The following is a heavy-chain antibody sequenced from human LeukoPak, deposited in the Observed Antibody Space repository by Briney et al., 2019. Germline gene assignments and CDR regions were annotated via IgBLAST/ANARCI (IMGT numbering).Heavy chain of an antibody. CDR3: ARRGGSSSRRSPIDY. J-gene: IGHJ4*02. Sequence: ETLSLTCSLSGGSITNYYWSWIRQPPGKGLEWVANIKQDGSQRYYVDSVRGRFTISRDNAKNSLFLQMNGLRAEDTAVYYCARRGGSSSRRSPIDYWGQGTLVTVSS. V-gene: IGHV3-7*01. CDR2: IKQDGSQR. CDR1: GGSITNYY. D-gene: IGHD6-6*01.